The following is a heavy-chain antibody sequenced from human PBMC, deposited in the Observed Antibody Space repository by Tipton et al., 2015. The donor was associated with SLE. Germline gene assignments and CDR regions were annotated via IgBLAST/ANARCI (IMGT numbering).Heavy chain of an antibody. Sequence: TLSLTCTVSGDSMNSGNYFWTWIRQPAGKGLEWIGRISTSGTANYNPSLKSRVTISVDTSKNHFSLKLSSVTAADTAVYYCARESDYSGQDAFDIWGQGTMVTVSS. CDR3: ARESDYSGQDAFDI. CDR1: GDSMNSGNYF. V-gene: IGHV4-61*02. J-gene: IGHJ3*02. D-gene: IGHD1-26*01. CDR2: ISTSGTA.